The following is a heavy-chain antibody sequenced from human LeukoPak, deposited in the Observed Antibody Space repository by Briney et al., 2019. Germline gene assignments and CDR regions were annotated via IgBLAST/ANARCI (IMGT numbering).Heavy chain of an antibody. D-gene: IGHD3-22*01. CDR2: IYTCGNT. CDR1: GGFISRYY. V-gene: IGHV4-4*07. CDR3: ARDTYYYYSSSNFSVNYFDY. Sequence: SETLPLTCTLSGGFISRYYWSCLRQPAGKALEWIGHIYTCGNTNYHPPLKSRVTMSVDTTKNHFSLKLRSVTDADTAVYYCARDTYYYYSSSNFSVNYFDYWGQGTLVTVSS. J-gene: IGHJ4*02.